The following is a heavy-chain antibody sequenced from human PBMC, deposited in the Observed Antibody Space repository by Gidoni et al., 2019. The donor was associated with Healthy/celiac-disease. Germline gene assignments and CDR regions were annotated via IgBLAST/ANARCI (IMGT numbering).Heavy chain of an antibody. V-gene: IGHV3-9*01. CDR3: AKDYYGDYDAGWFDP. CDR1: GFTFDDYA. Sequence: EVQLVESGGGLVQPGRSLSLSCAASGFTFDDYAMHWVRQAPGKGLEWVSGSSWNSGSIGYADSVKGRFTISRDNAKNSLYLQMNSLRAEDTALYYCAKDYYGDYDAGWFDPWVQGTLVTVSS. J-gene: IGHJ5*02. CDR2: SSWNSGSI. D-gene: IGHD4-17*01.